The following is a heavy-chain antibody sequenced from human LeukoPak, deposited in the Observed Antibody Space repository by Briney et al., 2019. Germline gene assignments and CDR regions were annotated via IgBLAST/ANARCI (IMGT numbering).Heavy chain of an antibody. CDR2: FDPGDGET. Sequence: ASVKVSCKVSGYTLTELSMHWVRQAPGKGLEWMGGFDPGDGETIYAQKFQGRVTMTEDTSTDTAYMELSSLRSEDTAVYYCAAAGISQGRYYYYGMDVWGQGTTVTVSS. D-gene: IGHD4-23*01. V-gene: IGHV1-24*01. CDR3: AAAGISQGRYYYYGMDV. CDR1: GYTLTELS. J-gene: IGHJ6*02.